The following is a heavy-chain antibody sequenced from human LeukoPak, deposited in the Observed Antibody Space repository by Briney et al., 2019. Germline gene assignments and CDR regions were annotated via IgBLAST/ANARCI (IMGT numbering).Heavy chain of an antibody. CDR2: INHSGST. J-gene: IGHJ4*02. V-gene: IGHV4-34*01. Sequence: SETLSLTCAVYGGSFSGYYWSWIRQPPGKGLEWIGEINHSGSTNYNPSLKSRGTISVYTSKNQFSLKLSSVTAADTAVYYCARGDYGGNSAPFDYWGQRTLVTVSS. D-gene: IGHD4-23*01. CDR1: GGSFSGYY. CDR3: ARGDYGGNSAPFDY.